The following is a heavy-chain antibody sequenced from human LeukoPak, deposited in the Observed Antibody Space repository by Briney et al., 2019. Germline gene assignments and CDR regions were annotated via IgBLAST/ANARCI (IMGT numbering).Heavy chain of an antibody. CDR3: ARPGYSYGYYYYYYMDV. CDR2: ISSSGSTI. J-gene: IGHJ6*03. CDR1: GFTFSSYE. D-gene: IGHD5-18*01. V-gene: IGHV3-48*03. Sequence: GGSLRLSCAASGFTFSSYEMNWVRQASGKGLEWVSYISSSGSTIYYADSVKGRFTISRDNAKNSLYLQMNSLRAEDTAVYYCARPGYSYGYYYYYYMDVWGKGTTVTVSS.